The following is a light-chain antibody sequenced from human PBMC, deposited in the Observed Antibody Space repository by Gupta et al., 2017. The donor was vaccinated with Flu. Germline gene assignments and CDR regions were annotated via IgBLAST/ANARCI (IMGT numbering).Light chain of an antibody. V-gene: IGLV1-40*01. CDR2: ANN. CDR1: SSNIGAGYD. J-gene: IGLJ2*01. CDR3: QSYDSSLSGSV. Sequence: QSVLTQPPSVSGAPGQRVTISCPGSSSNIGAGYDVHWYRQLPGTAPKLLIYANNNRPSGVPDRFSGSKSGTSASLAITGLQAEDEADYYCQSYDSSLSGSVFGGGTKVTVL.